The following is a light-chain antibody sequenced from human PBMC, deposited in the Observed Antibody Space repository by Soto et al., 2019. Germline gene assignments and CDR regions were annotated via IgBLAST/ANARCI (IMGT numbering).Light chain of an antibody. J-gene: IGKJ4*02. Sequence: EIVLTQSPATLSLSPGKRATLSCRASQSVNSYLAWYQQKPGQAPRLFIYDSSNRATGIPARFSGSGSGTDFTLTISGLEPGDFAVYYCQHVASLTFGGGTKVEIK. V-gene: IGKV3-11*01. CDR3: QHVASLT. CDR1: QSVNSY. CDR2: DSS.